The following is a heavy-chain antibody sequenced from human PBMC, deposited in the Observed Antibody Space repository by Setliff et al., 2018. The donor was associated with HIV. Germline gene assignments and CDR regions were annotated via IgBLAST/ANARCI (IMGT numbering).Heavy chain of an antibody. D-gene: IGHD3-3*01. J-gene: IGHJ6*03. CDR3: ARGGSYRFWSGYRYYYYYMDL. CDR1: GGFSGRYF. Sequence: PSETLSLTCTVSGGFSGRYFWSWVRQPPGKGLEWIGYIYTSGIIVYNPSLKSRVTISEDTSKSQVYLSLTSVTAADTAVYYCARGGSYRFWSGYRYYYYYMDLWGKGTTVTVSS. V-gene: IGHV4-4*08. CDR2: IYTSGII.